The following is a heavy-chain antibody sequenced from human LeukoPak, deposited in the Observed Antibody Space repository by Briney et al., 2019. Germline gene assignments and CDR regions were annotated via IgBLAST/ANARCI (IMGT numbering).Heavy chain of an antibody. CDR3: ARWPEDYYASGSYYGMDV. Sequence: SETLSLTCTVSGGSISSNNYYWGWIRQPPGNGLEFVGYIFYTGTTYYNPSLKSRVTISGDTSDNHFSLTLTSVTAADTAVYYCARWPEDYYASGSYYGMDVWGLGTTVTVSS. CDR1: GGSISSNNYY. D-gene: IGHD3-10*01. J-gene: IGHJ6*02. CDR2: IFYTGTT. V-gene: IGHV4-31*03.